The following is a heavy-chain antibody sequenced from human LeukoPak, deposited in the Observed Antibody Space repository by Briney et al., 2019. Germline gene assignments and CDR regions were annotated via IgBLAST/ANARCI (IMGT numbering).Heavy chain of an antibody. V-gene: IGHV1-69*13. CDR2: IIPIFGTA. Sequence: GASVKVSCRASGGTFSSYAISWVRQAPGQGLEWMGGIIPIFGTANHAQKFQGRVTITADVSTSTAYMELSSLRSEDTAVYYCAREYYDSSGYSSLSAFDIWGQGTMVTVSS. CDR3: AREYYDSSGYSSLSAFDI. D-gene: IGHD3-22*01. J-gene: IGHJ3*02. CDR1: GGTFSSYA.